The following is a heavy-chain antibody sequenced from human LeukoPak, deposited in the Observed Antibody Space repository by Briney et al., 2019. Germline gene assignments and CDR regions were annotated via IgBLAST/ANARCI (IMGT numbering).Heavy chain of an antibody. Sequence: SVKVSFKASGGTFSSYAISWVRQAPGQGLEWMGGIIPIFGTANYAQKFQGRVTITADESTSTAYMELSSLRSEDTAAYYCARAPRPYGSGSYLSDYWGQGTLVTVSS. J-gene: IGHJ4*02. CDR1: GGTFSSYA. CDR3: ARAPRPYGSGSYLSDY. D-gene: IGHD3-10*01. CDR2: IIPIFGTA. V-gene: IGHV1-69*01.